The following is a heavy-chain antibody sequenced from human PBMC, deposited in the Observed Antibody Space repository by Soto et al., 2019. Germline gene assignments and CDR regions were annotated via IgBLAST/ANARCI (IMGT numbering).Heavy chain of an antibody. D-gene: IGHD3-10*01. CDR3: AREKLLWFGEFPPGMDV. J-gene: IGHJ6*02. CDR1: VGSISSSNW. V-gene: IGHV4-4*02. Sequence: PSETLSLTGAVSVGSISSSNWWSCVRRPPGKGLEWIGEIYHSGSTNYNPSLKSRVTISVDKPKNQFSLKLSSVTAADTAVYYCAREKLLWFGEFPPGMDVWGQGTTVTVSS. CDR2: IYHSGST.